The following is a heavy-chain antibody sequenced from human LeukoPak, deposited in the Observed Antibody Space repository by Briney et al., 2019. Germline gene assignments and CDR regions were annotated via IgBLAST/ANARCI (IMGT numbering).Heavy chain of an antibody. J-gene: IGHJ6*03. CDR2: ISTSSSYI. CDR3: ARAAIASARIYYYMDV. Sequence: GGSLRLFCAASGFTFSSYSTNWVRQAPGRGLEWVSYISTSSSYIHNADSVKGRFNISRDNDENTLNLQMNGLRAEDTAVYYCARAAIASARIYYYMDVWGKGTTVTVSS. CDR1: GFTFSSYS. V-gene: IGHV3-21*01. D-gene: IGHD6-6*01.